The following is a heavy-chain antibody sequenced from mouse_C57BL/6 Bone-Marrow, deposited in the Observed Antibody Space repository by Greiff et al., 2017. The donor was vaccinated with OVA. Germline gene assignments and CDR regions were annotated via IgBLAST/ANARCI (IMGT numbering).Heavy chain of an antibody. CDR2: ISSGGDYI. D-gene: IGHD6-5*01. CDR3: TRDSLALFAY. Sequence: EVQRVESGEGLVKPGGSLKLSCAASGFTFSSYAMSWVRQTPEKRLEWVAYISSGGDYIYYADTVKGRFTISRDNARNTLYLQMSSLKSEDTAMYYCTRDSLALFAYWGQGTLVTVSA. V-gene: IGHV5-9-1*02. J-gene: IGHJ3*01. CDR1: GFTFSSYA.